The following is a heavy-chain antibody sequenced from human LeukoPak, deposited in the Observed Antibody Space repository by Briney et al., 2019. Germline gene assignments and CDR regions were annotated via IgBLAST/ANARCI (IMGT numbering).Heavy chain of an antibody. V-gene: IGHV4-39*07. D-gene: IGHD3-22*01. CDR2: IYYSGGT. Sequence: SETLSLTCTVSGASIISDTYYWGWIRQPPGKGLEWIGSIYYSGGTYYSPSLKSRVTMSVDTSTNQFSLKLISATAADTALYYCARNFYASSGYYLDDFYFDFWGQGTLVTVSS. J-gene: IGHJ4*02. CDR3: ARNFYASSGYYLDDFYFDF. CDR1: GASIISDTYY.